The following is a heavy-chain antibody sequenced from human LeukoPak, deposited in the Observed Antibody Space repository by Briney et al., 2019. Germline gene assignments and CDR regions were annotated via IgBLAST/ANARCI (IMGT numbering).Heavy chain of an antibody. J-gene: IGHJ5*02. CDR2: ISGSGGGT. D-gene: IGHD2-15*01. Sequence: PGGSLRLSCAASGFTFSSCAMSWVRQAPGKGLEWVSAISGSGGGTYYADSVKGRFTISRDNSKNTLYLQMNSLRAEDTAVYYCAKSPSCSGGSCYWFDPWGQGTLVTVSS. CDR1: GFTFSSCA. CDR3: AKSPSCSGGSCYWFDP. V-gene: IGHV3-23*01.